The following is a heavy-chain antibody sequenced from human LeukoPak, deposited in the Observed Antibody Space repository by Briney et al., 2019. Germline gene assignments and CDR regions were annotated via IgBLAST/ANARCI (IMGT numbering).Heavy chain of an antibody. CDR1: GFTFSSYG. CDR3: AKDADAFDI. CDR2: ISYDGSNK. V-gene: IGHV3-30*18. Sequence: GGSLRLSCAASGFTFSSYGMHWVRQAPGKGLEWVAVISYDGSNKYYADSVKGRFTISRDNSKNTLYLQMNSLRAEDTAVYYCAKDADAFDIWGQGTMDTVSS. J-gene: IGHJ3*02.